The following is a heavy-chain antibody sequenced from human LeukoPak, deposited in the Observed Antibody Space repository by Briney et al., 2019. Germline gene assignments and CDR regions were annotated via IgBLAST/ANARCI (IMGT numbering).Heavy chain of an antibody. V-gene: IGHV3-23*01. CDR2: ITASGSSA. D-gene: IGHD2-15*01. Sequence: RPGGSLRLSCAAPGFTFNIYAMSWVRQAPGKGLEWVSAITASGSSAYYTDSVKGRFTVSRDNSKNTLYLQMSSLGAEDTAVYYCAKYSDIVVVVAATYDYWGQGTLVTVSS. CDR1: GFTFNIYA. CDR3: AKYSDIVVVVAATYDY. J-gene: IGHJ4*02.